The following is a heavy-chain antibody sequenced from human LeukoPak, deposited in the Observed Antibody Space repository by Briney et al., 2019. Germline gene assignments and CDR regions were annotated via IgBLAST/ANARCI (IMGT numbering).Heavy chain of an antibody. J-gene: IGHJ5*02. V-gene: IGHV1-2*06. CDR2: TNPNSGGT. D-gene: IGHD3-22*01. CDR1: GYTFTGYY. CDR3: ARVDAPYYYDSSGYFGSSCFDP. Sequence: GASVKVSCKASGYTFTGYYMHWVRQAPGQGLEWMGRTNPNSGGTNYAQKFQGRVTMTRDTSISTAYMELSRLRSDDTAVYYCARVDAPYYYDSSGYFGSSCFDPWGQGTLVTVSS.